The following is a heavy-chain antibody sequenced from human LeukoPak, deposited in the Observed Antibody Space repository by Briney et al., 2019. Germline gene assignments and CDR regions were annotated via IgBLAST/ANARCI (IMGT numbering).Heavy chain of an antibody. D-gene: IGHD5-24*01. V-gene: IGHV1-69*04. J-gene: IGHJ4*02. CDR2: IIPILGIA. Sequence: KVSXXXXGGTXXXYAISWVRQAPGQGLEWMGRIIPILGIANYAQKFQGRVTITADKSTSTAYMELSSLRSEDTAVYYCARNHMATTASFDYWGQGTLVTVSS. CDR1: GGTXXXYA. CDR3: ARNHMATTASFDY.